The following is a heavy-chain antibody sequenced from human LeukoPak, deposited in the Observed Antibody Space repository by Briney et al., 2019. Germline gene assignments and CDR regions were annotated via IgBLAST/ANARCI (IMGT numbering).Heavy chain of an antibody. D-gene: IGHD3-10*01. CDR1: GFTFSSYE. Sequence: GGSLRLSCAASGFTFSSYEMNWVRQAPGKGLEWVSYISSSGSTIYYADSVKGRFTISRDNAKNSLYLQMNSLRAEDTAVYYCARALRVVRGVIIDYWGQGTLVTVSS. CDR2: ISSSGSTI. J-gene: IGHJ4*02. CDR3: ARALRVVRGVIIDY. V-gene: IGHV3-48*03.